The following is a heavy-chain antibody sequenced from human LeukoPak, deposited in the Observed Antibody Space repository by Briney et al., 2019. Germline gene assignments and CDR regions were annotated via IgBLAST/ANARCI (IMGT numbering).Heavy chain of an antibody. V-gene: IGHV1-18*01. Sequence: ASVKVSCKASGYTFTSYGISWVRQAPGQGLEWMGWISAYNGNTNYAQKLQGRVTMTTDTSTSTAYMELRSLRSDDTAVYYGARGRPTRVLRYFDWSYFDYWGQGTLVTVSS. CDR2: ISAYNGNT. J-gene: IGHJ4*02. CDR3: ARGRPTRVLRYFDWSYFDY. CDR1: GYTFTSYG. D-gene: IGHD3-9*01.